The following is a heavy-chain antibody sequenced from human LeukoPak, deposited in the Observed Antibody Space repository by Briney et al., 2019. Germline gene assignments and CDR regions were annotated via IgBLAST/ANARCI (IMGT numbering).Heavy chain of an antibody. CDR3: ARVQSGYNQRYLYYYMDV. J-gene: IGHJ6*03. CDR2: INSDGSIT. V-gene: IGHV3-74*01. CDR1: VVTFSGHW. D-gene: IGHD5-12*01. Sequence: GGSLRLSCAAPVVTFSGHWTRWGPQAPGKGLVWVSRINSDGSITRSADSLKGRFTLSRDNAKNTLYLQMNSLRVEDTAVYYCARVQSGYNQRYLYYYMDVWGKGTTVTVSS.